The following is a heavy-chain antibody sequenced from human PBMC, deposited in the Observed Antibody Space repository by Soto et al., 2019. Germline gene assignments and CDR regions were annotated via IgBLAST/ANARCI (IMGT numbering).Heavy chain of an antibody. CDR3: PKDAGYCSGYNCSYYFDY. CDR1: GFTFDDYA. CDR2: ISWNSDSE. J-gene: IGHJ4*02. Sequence: EVQLVESGGGLVQPGRSLRLSCAASGFTFDDYAMHWVRQVPGKGLEWVSGISWNSDSEAYADSVKGRFTVSRDNAKNSLYLQMNSLRPEDTALYYCPKDAGYCSGYNCSYYFDYWGQGTLVTVSS. D-gene: IGHD2-15*01. V-gene: IGHV3-9*01.